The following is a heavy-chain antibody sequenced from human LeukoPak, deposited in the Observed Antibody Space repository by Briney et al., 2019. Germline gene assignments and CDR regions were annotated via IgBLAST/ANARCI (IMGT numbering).Heavy chain of an antibody. J-gene: IGHJ4*02. D-gene: IGHD6-19*01. CDR2: ISYDGSNI. V-gene: IGHV3-30*04. CDR3: ARDWTAVAEYYFDY. CDR1: GFSFSNYA. Sequence: PGRSLRLSCAAYGFSFSNYAMHWVRQAPGKGLEWVAVISYDGSNIHYADSVKGRFTISRDNSKITLYLQMNGLRADDTAVYYCARDWTAVAEYYFDYWGQGTLVTVSA.